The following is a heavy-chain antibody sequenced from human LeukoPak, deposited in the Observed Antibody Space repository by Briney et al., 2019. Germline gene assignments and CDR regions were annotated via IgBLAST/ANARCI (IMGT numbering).Heavy chain of an antibody. J-gene: IGHJ4*02. CDR1: GGSISSSSYY. D-gene: IGHD3-10*01. V-gene: IGHV4-39*07. CDR2: IYYSGST. CDR3: ARIDPPGYYDSGSPIGY. Sequence: KPSETLSLTCTASGGSISSSSYYWGWIRQPPGKGLEWIGSIYYSGSTYYNPSLKSRVTISVDTSKNQFSLKLSSVTAADTAVYYCARIDPPGYYDSGSPIGYWGQGTLVTVSS.